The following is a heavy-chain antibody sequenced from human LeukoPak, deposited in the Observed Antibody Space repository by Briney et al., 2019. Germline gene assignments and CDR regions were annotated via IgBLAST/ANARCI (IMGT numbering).Heavy chain of an antibody. CDR2: ISYSGTT. CDR3: ARHFDF. J-gene: IGHJ6*02. V-gene: IGHV4-39*01. CDR1: GGSINTNGHY. Sequence: SETLSLTCTVSGGSINTNGHYWGWIRQPPGKGLEWIGSISYSGTTYYNPSLRSRVTISADTSKSQFSLNLSSVTAADTAIYFCARHFDFWGQGTTVTVSS.